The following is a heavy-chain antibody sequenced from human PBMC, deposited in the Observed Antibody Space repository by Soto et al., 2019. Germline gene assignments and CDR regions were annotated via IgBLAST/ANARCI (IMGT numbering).Heavy chain of an antibody. CDR3: AREVGAVDY. D-gene: IGHD1-26*01. CDR1: GDTVSSNSAA. CDR2: TYYRSKWYN. Sequence: SQTLSLTCGISGDTVSSNSAAWSWIRQSPSRGLECLGRTYYRSKWYNDYAVSVKGRITVNADTSKNQFYLQLNSVTPEDTAVYYCAREVGAVDYWGQGTLVTVSS. J-gene: IGHJ4*02. V-gene: IGHV6-1*01.